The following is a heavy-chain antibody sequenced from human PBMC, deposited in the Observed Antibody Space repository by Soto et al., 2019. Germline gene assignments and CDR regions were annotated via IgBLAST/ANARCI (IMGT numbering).Heavy chain of an antibody. V-gene: IGHV4-61*08. CDR2: MYNTGST. CDR1: GGSISSGDYY. J-gene: IGHJ6*02. Sequence: SETLSLTCTVSGGSISSGDYYWSWIRQPPGKGLEWIGYMYNTGSTIYNPSLKSRVTISVDTSKNQFSLKLNSVTAADTAVYYCARDLWGYCGADCYPLDVWGQGTKVTVSS. CDR3: ARDLWGYCGADCYPLDV. D-gene: IGHD2-21*02.